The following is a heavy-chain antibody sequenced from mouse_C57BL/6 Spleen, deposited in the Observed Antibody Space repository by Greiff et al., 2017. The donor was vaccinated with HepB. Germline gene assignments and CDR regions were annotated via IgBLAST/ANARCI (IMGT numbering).Heavy chain of an antibody. V-gene: IGHV1-82*01. Sequence: VKLMESGPELVKPGASVKISCKASGYAFSSSWMNWVKQRPGKGLEWIGRIYPGDGDTNYNGKFKGKATLTADKSSSTAYMQLSSLTSEDSAVYFCATIYYDYDDFDVWGTGTTVTVSS. D-gene: IGHD2-4*01. J-gene: IGHJ1*03. CDR2: IYPGDGDT. CDR1: GYAFSSSW. CDR3: ATIYYDYDDFDV.